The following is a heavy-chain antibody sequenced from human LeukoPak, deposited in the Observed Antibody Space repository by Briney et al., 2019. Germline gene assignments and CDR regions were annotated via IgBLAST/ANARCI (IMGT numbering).Heavy chain of an antibody. CDR2: IYSGGST. V-gene: IGHV3-66*01. CDR3: ARELGCSSTSCYEGAYYYYYYMDV. Sequence: PGGSLRLSCAASGFTFSSYWMSWVRQAPGKGLEWVSVIYSGGSTYYADSVKGRFTISRDNSKNTLYLQMNSLRVEDTAVYYCARELGCSSTSCYEGAYYYYYYMDVWGKGTTVTVSS. D-gene: IGHD2-2*01. CDR1: GFTFSSYW. J-gene: IGHJ6*03.